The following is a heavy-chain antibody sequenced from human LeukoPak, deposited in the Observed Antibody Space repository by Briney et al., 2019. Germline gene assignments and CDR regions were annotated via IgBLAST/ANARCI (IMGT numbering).Heavy chain of an antibody. V-gene: IGHV3-48*03. J-gene: IGHJ4*02. CDR3: AREYESLDC. D-gene: IGHD2-8*01. CDR1: GFTFSNYE. CDR2: ISSRGDNI. Sequence: PGGSLRLSCAASGFTFSNYEMTWVRQAPGKGLEWVSYISSRGDNIYYADSVQGRFTISRDNAKNSLYLQMNSLRVDDTAVYYCAREYESLDCCGQGTWSPSPQ.